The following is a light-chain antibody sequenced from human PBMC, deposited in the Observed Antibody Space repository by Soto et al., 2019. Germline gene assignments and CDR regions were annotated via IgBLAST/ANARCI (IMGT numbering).Light chain of an antibody. CDR3: QQYNNWPLT. CDR1: QSVSSN. J-gene: IGKJ4*01. Sequence: IVLKQSTGTLSLSLETRATLSCRASQSVSSNLAWYQQKPGQAPRLLIYGASTRATGIPARFSGSGSGTEFTLTISSLQSEDFAVYSCQQYNNWPLTFGGGTKVDIK. CDR2: GAS. V-gene: IGKV3-15*01.